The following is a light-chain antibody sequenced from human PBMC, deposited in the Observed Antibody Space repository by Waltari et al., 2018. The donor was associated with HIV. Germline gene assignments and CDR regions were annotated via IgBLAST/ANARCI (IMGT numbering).Light chain of an antibody. V-gene: IGLV8-61*01. Sequence: QTVVTQEPSFSVSPGGTVPLTCGFNSGSVSTSYYPSWYQQTPGQTPRTLIYNTNTRSSGVPDRFSGSILGNKAALTITGAQADDESDYYCVLYMGGGIWVFGGGTKVTVL. CDR1: SGSVSTSYY. CDR3: VLYMGGGIWV. CDR2: NTN. J-gene: IGLJ3*02.